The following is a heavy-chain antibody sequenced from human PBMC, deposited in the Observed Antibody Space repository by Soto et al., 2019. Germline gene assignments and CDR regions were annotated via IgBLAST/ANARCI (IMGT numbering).Heavy chain of an antibody. J-gene: IGHJ4*02. V-gene: IGHV1-69*01. CDR3: AKDLLDYYGSGSSPFY. CDR1: GGTFSSYT. Sequence: QVQLVQSGAEVKKPGSSVMLSCKASGGTFSSYTIHWVRQAPGQGLEWMGGIIPIFNTVTYAQKFQGRVTITADESTSTAYMEVSSLRSEDTAVYYCAKDLLDYYGSGSSPFYWGQGPLVTVSS. D-gene: IGHD3-10*01. CDR2: IIPIFNTV.